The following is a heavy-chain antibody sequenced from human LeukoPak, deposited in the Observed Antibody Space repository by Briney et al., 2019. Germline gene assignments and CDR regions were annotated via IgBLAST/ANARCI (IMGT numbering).Heavy chain of an antibody. CDR1: GFTFSSYA. Sequence: PGGSLRLSCAASGFTFSSYAMSWVRQAPGKGLEWVSEISGSGGRTYYADSVKGRFTISRDNSKNTLYLQMNSLRAEDTAVYYCAKDSGDYYDPPLLAAFDIWGQGTMVTVSS. V-gene: IGHV3-23*01. D-gene: IGHD3-22*01. J-gene: IGHJ3*02. CDR2: ISGSGGRT. CDR3: AKDSGDYYDPPLLAAFDI.